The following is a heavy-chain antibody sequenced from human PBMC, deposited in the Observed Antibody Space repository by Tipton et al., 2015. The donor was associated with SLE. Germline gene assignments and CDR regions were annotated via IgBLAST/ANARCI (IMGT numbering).Heavy chain of an antibody. V-gene: IGHV3-23*01. CDR1: GFTFNTYA. CDR3: ARVMAGTSYDMDV. Sequence: SLRLSCVVSGFTFNTYAMSWVRQAPGKGLEWVSGISGVATTTHYADSVSGRFTISRDNSKNTVYLQMNSLTTEDTAVYYCARVMAGTSYDMDVWGKGTMVTVSS. CDR2: ISGVATTT. J-gene: IGHJ6*03. D-gene: IGHD5-24*01.